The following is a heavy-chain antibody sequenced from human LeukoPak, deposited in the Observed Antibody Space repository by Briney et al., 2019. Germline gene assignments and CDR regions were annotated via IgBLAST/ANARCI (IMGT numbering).Heavy chain of an antibody. V-gene: IGHV4-34*01. CDR2: INHSGST. CDR1: GGSFSGYY. D-gene: IGHD6-19*01. J-gene: IGHJ4*02. Sequence: PSETQSLTCAVYGGSFSGYYWSWIRQPPGKGLEWIGEINHSGSTNYNPSLKSRVTISVDTSKNQFSLKLSSVTAADTAVYYCARGEGHSSGWIYYFDYWGQGTLVTVSS. CDR3: ARGEGHSSGWIYYFDY.